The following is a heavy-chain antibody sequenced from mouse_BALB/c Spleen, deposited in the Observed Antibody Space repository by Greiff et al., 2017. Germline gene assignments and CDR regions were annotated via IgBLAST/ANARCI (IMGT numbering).Heavy chain of an antibody. CDR2: ISYSGST. D-gene: IGHD1-2*01. Sequence: EVMLVESGPGLVKPSQSLSLTCTVTGYSITSDYAWNWIRQFPGNKLEWMGYISYSGSTSYNPSLKSRISITRDTSKNQFFLQLNSVTTEDTATYYCAREFITTATAWFAYWGQGTLVTVSA. CDR3: AREFITTATAWFAY. V-gene: IGHV3-2*02. CDR1: GYSITSDYA. J-gene: IGHJ3*01.